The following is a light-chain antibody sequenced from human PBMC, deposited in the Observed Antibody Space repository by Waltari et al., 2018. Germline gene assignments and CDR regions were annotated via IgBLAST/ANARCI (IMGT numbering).Light chain of an antibody. Sequence: SVLYSPQNNNSLAWYQQKPGQPPKLLICWAFTRESGVPDRFSGGGSGTDFTLTIDSLQAEDVAVYYCQQYYSTPYTFGQGTKLEIK. CDR3: QQYYSTPYT. J-gene: IGKJ2*01. CDR1: SVLYSPQNNNS. CDR2: WAF. V-gene: IGKV4-1*01.